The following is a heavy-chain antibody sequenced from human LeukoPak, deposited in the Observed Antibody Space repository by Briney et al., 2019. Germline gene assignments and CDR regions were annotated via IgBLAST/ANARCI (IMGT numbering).Heavy chain of an antibody. J-gene: IGHJ4*02. CDR2: IYYSGST. CDR1: GGSISSYY. CDR3: AGEVAIGYSYGYHYFDY. D-gene: IGHD5-18*01. Sequence: PSETLSLTCTVSGGSISSYYWSWIRQPPGKGLEWIGYIYYSGSTNYNPSLKSRVTISVDTSKNQFSLKLSSVTAADTAVYYCAGEVAIGYSYGYHYFDYWGQGTLVTVSS. V-gene: IGHV4-59*01.